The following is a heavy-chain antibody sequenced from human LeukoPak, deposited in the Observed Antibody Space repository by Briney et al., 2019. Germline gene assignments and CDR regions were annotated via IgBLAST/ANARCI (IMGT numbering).Heavy chain of an antibody. D-gene: IGHD3-10*01. V-gene: IGHV4-61*02. Sequence: SETLSLTCTVSGGSISSGSYYWRWIRQPAGKGLEWIGRIYTSGSTNYNPSLKSRVTISVDTSKNQFSLKLSSVTAADTAVYYCARGLQPTYYYGSGSYYNVESFDYWGQGTLVTVSS. J-gene: IGHJ4*02. CDR3: ARGLQPTYYYGSGSYYNVESFDY. CDR2: IYTSGST. CDR1: GGSISSGSYY.